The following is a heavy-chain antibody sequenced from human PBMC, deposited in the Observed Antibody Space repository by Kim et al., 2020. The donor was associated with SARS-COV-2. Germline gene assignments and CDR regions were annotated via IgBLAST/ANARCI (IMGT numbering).Heavy chain of an antibody. D-gene: IGHD3-22*01. V-gene: IGHV3-48*03. Sequence: KGRFTISRDNAKNSLYLQMNSLRAEDTAVYYCARDSNYYDSSGYYGNFDYWGQGTLVTVSS. CDR3: ARDSNYYDSSGYYGNFDY. J-gene: IGHJ4*02.